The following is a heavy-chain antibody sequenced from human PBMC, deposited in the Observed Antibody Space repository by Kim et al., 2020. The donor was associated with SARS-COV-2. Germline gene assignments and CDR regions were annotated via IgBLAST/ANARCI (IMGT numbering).Heavy chain of an antibody. CDR1: GFTFSSYA. CDR3: AKGTLVGATVLWYFDL. CDR2: ISGSGGST. V-gene: IGHV3-23*01. J-gene: IGHJ2*01. Sequence: GGSLRLSCAASGFTFSSYAMSWVRQAPGKGLEWVSAISGSGGSTYYADSVKGRFTISRDNSKNTLYLQMNSLRAEDTAVYYCAKGTLVGATVLWYFDLWGRGTLVTVSS. D-gene: IGHD1-26*01.